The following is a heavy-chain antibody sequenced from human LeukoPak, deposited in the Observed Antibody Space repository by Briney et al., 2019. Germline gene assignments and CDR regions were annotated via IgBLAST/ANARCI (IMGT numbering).Heavy chain of an antibody. Sequence: GGSLKLSCAASGFTFSGSAMHWVRQASGKGLEWVGRIRSKANSYATAYSASVKGRFTISRDDSKNTAYLQMNSLKTEDTAVYFCIRRNGDYSIGWYDYWGQGTLVSVSS. CDR2: IRSKANSYAT. CDR3: IRRNGDYSIGWYDY. CDR1: GFTFSGSA. J-gene: IGHJ4*02. D-gene: IGHD6-19*01. V-gene: IGHV3-73*01.